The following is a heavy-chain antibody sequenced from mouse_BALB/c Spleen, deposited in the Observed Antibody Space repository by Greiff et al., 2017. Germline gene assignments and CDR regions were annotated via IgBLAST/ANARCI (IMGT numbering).Heavy chain of an antibody. V-gene: IGHV1-14*01. Sequence: VQLKQSGPELVKPGASVKMSCKASGYTFTSYVMHWVKQKPGQGLEWIGYINPYNDGTKYNEKFKGKATLTVDTSSSTAYVDLSSLTSEDSAVYYCAKKLFWYFDVWGAGTTVTVSS. CDR2: INPYNDGT. J-gene: IGHJ1*01. CDR1: GYTFTSYV. D-gene: IGHD4-1*01. CDR3: AKKLFWYFDV.